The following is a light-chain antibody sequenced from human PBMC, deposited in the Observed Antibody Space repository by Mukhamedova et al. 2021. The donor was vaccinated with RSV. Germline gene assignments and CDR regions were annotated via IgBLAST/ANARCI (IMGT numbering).Light chain of an antibody. V-gene: IGKV3-20*01. CDR2: AAS. Sequence: GERATLSCRASQSLSNNYLAWYQQKPGQAPRLLMYAASSRATGIPDRFSGSGSGTDFTLSISRLEPEDFAVYYCQHYGGSPYTFGQ. CDR3: QHYGGSPYT. J-gene: IGKJ2*01. CDR1: QSLSNNY.